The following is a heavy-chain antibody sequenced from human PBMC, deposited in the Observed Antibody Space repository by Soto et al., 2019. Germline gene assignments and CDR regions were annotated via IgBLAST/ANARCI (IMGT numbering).Heavy chain of an antibody. CDR3: ARVRTGLGWDY. D-gene: IGHD6-19*01. CDR2: INAGKGDR. J-gene: IGHJ4*02. Sequence: GASVKVSCKASGYTFSRYAVHWVRQAPGERLEWMGWINAGKGDRKYSQKFQDRVTITWDTPATTIYMELRSLRSEDTAVYYRARVRTGLGWDYWGQGTLVTVSS. CDR1: GYTFSRYA. V-gene: IGHV1-3*01.